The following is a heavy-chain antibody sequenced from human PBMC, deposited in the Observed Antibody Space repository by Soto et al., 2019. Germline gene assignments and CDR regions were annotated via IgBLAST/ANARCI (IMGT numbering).Heavy chain of an antibody. Sequence: QVQLQESGPGLVKPSQTLSLTCTVSGGSISSGGYYWSWIRQHPGKGLEWIGYIYYSGSTYYNPSLKSRVTISVDTSKNPFSLKLSSVTAADTAVYYCARDPATNDYYYYGMDVWGQGTTVTVSS. V-gene: IGHV4-31*03. D-gene: IGHD2-8*01. CDR1: GGSISSGGYY. CDR2: IYYSGST. J-gene: IGHJ6*02. CDR3: ARDPATNDYYYYGMDV.